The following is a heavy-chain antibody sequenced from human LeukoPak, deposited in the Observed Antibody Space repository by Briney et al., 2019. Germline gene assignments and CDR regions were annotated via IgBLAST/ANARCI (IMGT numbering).Heavy chain of an antibody. V-gene: IGHV3-48*03. CDR2: ISSSGRKI. CDR1: GFIFSDYE. Sequence: PGGSLRLSCAVSGFIFSDYEMNWVRQAPGKGLEWDSYISSSGRKIYYADSVKVRFTISRDNAKNSLYLQMNSLRADDTAIYYCARGPRDPTEYCSRGACAPTYEVWGQGALVTVSS. CDR3: ARGPRDPTEYCSRGACAPTYEV. J-gene: IGHJ4*02. D-gene: IGHD2-15*01.